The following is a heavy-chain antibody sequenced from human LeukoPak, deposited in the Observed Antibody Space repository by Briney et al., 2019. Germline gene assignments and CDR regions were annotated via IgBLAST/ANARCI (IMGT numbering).Heavy chain of an antibody. CDR3: ARDRGGFEDNWFDP. CDR1: GGSISSGDYY. V-gene: IGHV4-30-4*01. Sequence: PSQTLSLTCTVSGGSISSGDYYWSWIRQPPGEGLEWIGYIYYSGNTYYNPSLKSRVTISVDTSKNQFSLKLSSVTAADTAVYYCARDRGGFEDNWFDPWGQGTLVTVSS. J-gene: IGHJ5*02. D-gene: IGHD3-16*01. CDR2: IYYSGNT.